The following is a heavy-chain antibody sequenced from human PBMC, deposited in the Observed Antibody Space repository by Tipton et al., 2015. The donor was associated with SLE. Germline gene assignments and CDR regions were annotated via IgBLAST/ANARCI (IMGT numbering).Heavy chain of an antibody. V-gene: IGHV1-69*18. CDR2: IIPIFSIS. J-gene: IGHJ1*01. D-gene: IGHD3-22*01. CDR3: ASHGYYYESSGFWH. Sequence: QLVQSGAEVKKPGSSVKVSCKASGDTFSNYAISWVRQAPGQGLEWMGRIIPIFSISNYAQKFQGRVTITADESTTTAYMELSSLRSEDTAVYYCASHGYYYESSGFWHWGQGTLVTVSS. CDR1: GDTFSNYA.